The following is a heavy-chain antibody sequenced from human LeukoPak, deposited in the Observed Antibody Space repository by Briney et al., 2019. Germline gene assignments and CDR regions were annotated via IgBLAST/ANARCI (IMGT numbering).Heavy chain of an antibody. J-gene: IGHJ4*02. CDR3: AYLGLSSDWNDVPGPQIDY. CDR2: ISASGTIT. Sequence: GGSLRLSCAASGFTFSNYAMNWVRQAPGKGLEWVSTISASGTITYYADSVKGRCTISRDYSQNTLYLQLNSLRAEDTAVYYCAYLGLSSDWNDVPGPQIDYWGQGTLVTVSS. V-gene: IGHV3-23*01. D-gene: IGHD1-1*01. CDR1: GFTFSNYA.